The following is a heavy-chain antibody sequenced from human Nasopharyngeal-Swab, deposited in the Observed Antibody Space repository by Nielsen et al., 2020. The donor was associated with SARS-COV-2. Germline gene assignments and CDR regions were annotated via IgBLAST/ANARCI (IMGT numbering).Heavy chain of an antibody. D-gene: IGHD3-3*01. CDR3: ASWDGFSLYYGMDV. Sequence: ASAKVTCKASGYTITSYSTLCVRQPPAQGLQWMGIINPSGGSTSYAQKFQGRVTMTRDTSTSTVYMELSSLRSEDTAVYYCASWDGFSLYYGMDVWGQGTTVTVSS. J-gene: IGHJ6*02. CDR2: INPSGGST. V-gene: IGHV1-46*01. CDR1: GYTITSYS.